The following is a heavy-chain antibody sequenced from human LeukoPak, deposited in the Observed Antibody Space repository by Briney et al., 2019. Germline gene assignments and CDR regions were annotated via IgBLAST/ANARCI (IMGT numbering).Heavy chain of an antibody. V-gene: IGHV1-2*06. CDR1: GYTFTDYY. CDR2: ISPNSGGT. D-gene: IGHD4-17*01. J-gene: IGHJ4*02. Sequence: ASVKISCKASGYTFTDYYVHWVRQAPGQGLEWMGRISPNSGGTNYAQKFRGRLTVTRDTSISTAYMELSGLRSDDTAVYYCAKNRAGDYADYWGQGTLVTVSS. CDR3: AKNRAGDYADY.